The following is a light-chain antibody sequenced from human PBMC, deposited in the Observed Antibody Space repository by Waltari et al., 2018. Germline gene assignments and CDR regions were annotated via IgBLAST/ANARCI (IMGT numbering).Light chain of an antibody. CDR1: SGSVSTTSS. CDR3: ALYMGSGIWV. V-gene: IGLV8-61*01. J-gene: IGLJ3*02. Sequence: QTVVTQEPSLSVSPGGPVTLTCTLRSGSVSTTSSATWYQQTPGQPPRTLVYKGNARSSGVPDRFSGSILGNKAALTITGAQADDESDYYCALYMGSGIWVFGGGTKLTVL. CDR2: KGN.